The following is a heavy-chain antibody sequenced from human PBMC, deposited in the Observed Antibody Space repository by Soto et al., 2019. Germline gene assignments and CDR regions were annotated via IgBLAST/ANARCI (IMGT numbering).Heavy chain of an antibody. J-gene: IGHJ6*02. V-gene: IGHV3-11*01. CDR2: ISSGGTTT. Sequence: QVQLVESGGGLVKPGGSLRLSCAASGFTISDYYMSWIRQAPGKGLEWVSYISSGGTTTYYADSVKGRFSISMDNAKNSLYLQMNSLRADGTAVYCCAKDQEGSGIHWLGYNYDGMDVWGRGTSVTVSS. CDR3: AKDQEGSGIHWLGYNYDGMDV. CDR1: GFTISDYY. D-gene: IGHD3-10*01.